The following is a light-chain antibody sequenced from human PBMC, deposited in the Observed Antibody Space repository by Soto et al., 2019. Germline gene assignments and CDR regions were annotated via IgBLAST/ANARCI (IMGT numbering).Light chain of an antibody. V-gene: IGKV1-39*01. CDR3: QQSYATLT. CDR2: AAS. Sequence: DIQMTQSPSSLSASVGDRVTITCRASQSINSYLNWYQQKSGKAPKLLIYAASTLRSGVPSRFSGSGSGTHFTLTITSLQPEDFATYYCQQSYATLTFGPGTKVDMK. CDR1: QSINSY. J-gene: IGKJ3*01.